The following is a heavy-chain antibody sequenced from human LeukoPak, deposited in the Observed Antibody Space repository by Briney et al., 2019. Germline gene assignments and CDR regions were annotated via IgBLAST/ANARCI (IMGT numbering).Heavy chain of an antibody. CDR3: AREPHSMKYYYGSGSLAGILDV. V-gene: IGHV4-39*07. D-gene: IGHD3-10*01. CDR2: IYSSGNT. J-gene: IGHJ6*04. Sequence: SETLSLTCAVSGASISSSNYYWGWVRQSPGKGLEWIGNIYSSGNTYYNASLKSRVTISVDTSKNQFSLKLSSVTAADTAVYYCAREPHSMKYYYGSGSLAGILDVWGKGTTVTVSS. CDR1: GASISSSNYY.